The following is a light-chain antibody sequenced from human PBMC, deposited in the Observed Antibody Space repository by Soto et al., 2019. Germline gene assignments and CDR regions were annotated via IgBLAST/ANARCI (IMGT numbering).Light chain of an antibody. CDR2: DAS. J-gene: IGKJ5*01. CDR3: QQYSNLIT. Sequence: DIQMTQSPSSLSASLGDRVTITCQASQDVSNYLNWYQQKLGKAPKLLIYDASNLETGVPSRLSGSGSGTYFSFTISSPHPEDFATYYCQQYSNLITFGQGTRLENK. V-gene: IGKV1-33*01. CDR1: QDVSNY.